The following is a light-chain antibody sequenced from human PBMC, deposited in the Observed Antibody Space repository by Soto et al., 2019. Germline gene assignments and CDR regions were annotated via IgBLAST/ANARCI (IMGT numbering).Light chain of an antibody. Sequence: EIVLTQSPGTLSLSPGEIATLSCRASQSVSSSYLAWYQQKPGQAPRLLIYGASSRATGIPDRFSGSGSGTDFTLPISRLEPEDFAVYYCQQYGSSPSSTFGQGTKVEIK. CDR2: GAS. CDR1: QSVSSSY. CDR3: QQYGSSPSST. V-gene: IGKV3-20*01. J-gene: IGKJ1*01.